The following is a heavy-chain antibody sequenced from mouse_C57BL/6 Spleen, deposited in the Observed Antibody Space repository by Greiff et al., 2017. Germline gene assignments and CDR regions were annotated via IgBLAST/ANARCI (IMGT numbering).Heavy chain of an antibody. V-gene: IGHV1-26*01. J-gene: IGHJ3*01. CDR1: GYTFTDYY. Sequence: EVQLQQSGPELVKPGASVKISCKASGYTFTDYYMNWVKQSHGKSLEWIGDINPNNGGTSYNQKFKGKATLTVDKSSSTAYMALRSLTSEDSAVYYCASRGSSWFAYWGQGTLVTVSA. CDR3: ASRGSSWFAY. D-gene: IGHD1-1*01. CDR2: INPNNGGT.